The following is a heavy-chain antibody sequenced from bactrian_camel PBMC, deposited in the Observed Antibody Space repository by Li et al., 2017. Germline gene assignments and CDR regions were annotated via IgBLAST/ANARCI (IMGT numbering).Heavy chain of an antibody. D-gene: IGHD1*01. Sequence: HVQLVESGGGPVQAGGSLQLSCTASRATRVRFLYMGWFRQAPGKEREGVAAIDTDGSTSYADSVKGRFTISQDNAKNTLYLQMNSLKPEDTAMYYCAADSRWVCYSASWSEYNYWGQGTQVTVS. V-gene: IGHV3S53*01. CDR1: RATRVRFLY. J-gene: IGHJ4*01. CDR3: AADSRWVCYSASWSEYNY. CDR2: IDTDGST.